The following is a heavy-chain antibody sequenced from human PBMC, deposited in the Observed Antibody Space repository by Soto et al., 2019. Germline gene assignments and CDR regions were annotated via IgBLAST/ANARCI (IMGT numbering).Heavy chain of an antibody. Sequence: PGGSLRLSCAASGFTFTNYAMSWVRQAPGKGLEWVSTILVDGRTFYVDSVKGRFTISRDSSQNTVYLQMNSLTAGDTALYYCAKATATGGGAFDFCGQGTMVTVSS. J-gene: IGHJ3*01. CDR2: ILVDGRT. CDR1: GFTFTNYA. V-gene: IGHV3-23*01. D-gene: IGHD2-8*02. CDR3: AKATATGGGAFDF.